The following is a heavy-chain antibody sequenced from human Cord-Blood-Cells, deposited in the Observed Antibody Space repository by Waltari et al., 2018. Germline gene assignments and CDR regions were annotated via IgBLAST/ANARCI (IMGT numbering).Heavy chain of an antibody. CDR2: ISYEESNK. CDR1: GFTFSSSA. D-gene: IGHD4-4*01. CDR3: ARDNPARTTIDY. V-gene: IGHV3-30-3*01. Sequence: QVQLVESGGGVVQPGRSLRLSCAASGFTFSSSAMHWVRQAPGKGLEWGAVISYEESNKYYADYVKGRFTISRDNSKNTLYLQMNSLRAEDTAVYYCARDNPARTTIDYWCQGTLVTVSS. J-gene: IGHJ4*02.